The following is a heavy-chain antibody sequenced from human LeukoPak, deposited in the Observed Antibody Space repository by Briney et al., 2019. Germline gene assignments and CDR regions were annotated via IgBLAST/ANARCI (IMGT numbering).Heavy chain of an antibody. CDR2: IYTSGST. D-gene: IGHD3-22*01. J-gene: IGHJ4*02. Sequence: SETLSLTCTVSGGSISSYYWSWIRQPAGKGLEWIGRIYTSGSTNYNPSLKSRVTISVDTSKNQFSLKLSSVTAADTAVYYCARGQNYYDSSGYYYAASLYYFDYWGQGTLVTVSS. CDR3: ARGQNYYDSSGYYYAASLYYFDY. CDR1: GGSISSYY. V-gene: IGHV4-4*07.